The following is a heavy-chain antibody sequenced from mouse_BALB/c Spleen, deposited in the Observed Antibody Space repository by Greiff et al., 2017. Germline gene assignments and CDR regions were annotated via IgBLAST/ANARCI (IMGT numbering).Heavy chain of an antibody. Sequence: EVKLMESGGGLVQPGGSLKLSCAASGFTFSSYTMSWVRQTPEKRLEWVAYISNGGGSTYYPDTVKGRFTISRDNAKNTLYLQMSSLKSEDTAMYYCARRVPFAYWGQGTLVTVSA. V-gene: IGHV5-12-2*01. J-gene: IGHJ3*01. CDR1: GFTFSSYT. CDR2: ISNGGGST. D-gene: IGHD2-14*01. CDR3: ARRVPFAY.